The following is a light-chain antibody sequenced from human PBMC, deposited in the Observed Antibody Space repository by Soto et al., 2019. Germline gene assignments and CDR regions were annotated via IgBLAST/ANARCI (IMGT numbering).Light chain of an antibody. CDR2: DAS. CDR1: QSVSSY. CDR3: QQPGAWT. Sequence: EIVLTQSPATLSLSPGERATLSCRASQSVSSYLAWYQQKPGQAPRLLIYDASNRATGIPARFSGSGSGTDFTLTISSLEPEEFAVYYCQQPGAWTFGQGTKVEIK. J-gene: IGKJ1*01. V-gene: IGKV3-11*01.